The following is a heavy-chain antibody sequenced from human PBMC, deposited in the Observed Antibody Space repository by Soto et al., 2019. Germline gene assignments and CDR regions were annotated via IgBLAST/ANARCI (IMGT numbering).Heavy chain of an antibody. CDR3: AREKLELRWGYYYYYGMDF. D-gene: IGHD1-7*01. CDR2: INHSGST. V-gene: IGHV4-34*01. CDR1: GGSFSGYY. Sequence: SETLSLTCAVYGGSFSGYYWSWIRQPPGKGLEWIGEINHSGSTNYNPSLKSRVTISVDTSKNQFSLKLSSVTAADTAVYYCAREKLELRWGYYYYYGMDFWGQGTTVTVSS. J-gene: IGHJ6*02.